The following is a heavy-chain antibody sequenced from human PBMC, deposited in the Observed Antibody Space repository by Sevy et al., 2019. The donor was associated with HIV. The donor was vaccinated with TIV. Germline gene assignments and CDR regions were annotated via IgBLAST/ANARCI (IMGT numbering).Heavy chain of an antibody. Sequence: GGSLRLSCAASGFTFSSYWMHWVHQAPGKGLVWVSRINSDGSSTSYADSVKGRFTISRDNAKNTLYLQMNSLRAEDTAVYYCARGASQSLYYDFWSGYHDYGMDVWGQGTTVTVSS. J-gene: IGHJ6*02. V-gene: IGHV3-74*01. D-gene: IGHD3-3*01. CDR3: ARGASQSLYYDFWSGYHDYGMDV. CDR1: GFTFSSYW. CDR2: INSDGSST.